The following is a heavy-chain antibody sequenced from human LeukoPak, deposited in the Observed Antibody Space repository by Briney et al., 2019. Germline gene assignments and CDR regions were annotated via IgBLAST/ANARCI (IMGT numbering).Heavy chain of an antibody. CDR3: ARVFDS. J-gene: IGHJ4*02. CDR1: GGSVSTSDYY. V-gene: IGHV4-39*07. CDR2: VFYTGKT. Sequence: SETLSLTCTVSGGSVSTSDYYRGWIRQSPVKGLEWIGDVFYTGKTNYNPSLRGRATISIDTSKNQFSLKLTYVTAADTAVYYCARVFDSWGQGTLVTVSS.